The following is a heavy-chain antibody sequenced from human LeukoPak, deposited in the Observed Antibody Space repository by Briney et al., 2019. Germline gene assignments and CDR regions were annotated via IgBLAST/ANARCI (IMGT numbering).Heavy chain of an antibody. D-gene: IGHD3-22*01. J-gene: IGHJ4*02. CDR1: GGSISSGGYY. V-gene: IGHV4-31*03. CDR3: ARFYGSSGYYYAN. Sequence: SETLSLTCTVSGGSISSGGYYWSWIRQHPGKGLEWIGYIYYSGSTYYNPSLKSRVTISVDTSKNQFSLKLSSVTAADTAVYYCARFYGSSGYYYANWGQGTLVTVSS. CDR2: IYYSGST.